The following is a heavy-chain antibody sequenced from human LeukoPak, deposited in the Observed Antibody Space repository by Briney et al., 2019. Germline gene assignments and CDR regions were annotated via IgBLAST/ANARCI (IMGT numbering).Heavy chain of an antibody. D-gene: IGHD1-14*01. CDR2: INAGNGNT. J-gene: IGHJ4*02. V-gene: IGHV1-3*01. CDR1: GYTFTSYA. Sequence: RASVKVSCKTSGYTFTSYAMQWVRQAPGQRLEWMGWINAGNGNTKYSQKFQGRVTITRDTSATKAYMELSSLRSEDTAVYYCARDIFGTSRPSDYWGQGTLVTVSS. CDR3: ARDIFGTSRPSDY.